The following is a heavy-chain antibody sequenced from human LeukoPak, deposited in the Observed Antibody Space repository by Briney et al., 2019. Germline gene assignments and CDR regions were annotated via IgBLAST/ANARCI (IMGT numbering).Heavy chain of an antibody. CDR3: ATDPDTAMGKVDY. CDR2: FGPEDGET. Sequence: ASVKVSCKVSGYTPTELSMHWVRQAPGKGLEWMGGFGPEDGETIYAQKFQGRVTMTEDTSTDTAYMELSSLRSEDTAVYYCATDPDTAMGKVDYWGQGTLVTVSS. D-gene: IGHD5-18*01. J-gene: IGHJ4*02. CDR1: GYTPTELS. V-gene: IGHV1-24*01.